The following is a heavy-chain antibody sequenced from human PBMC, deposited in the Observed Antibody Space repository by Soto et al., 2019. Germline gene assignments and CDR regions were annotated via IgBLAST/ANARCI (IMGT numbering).Heavy chain of an antibody. CDR2: IYYSGST. Sequence: SETLSLTCTVSGGSISSSSYYWGWIRQPPGKGLEWIGSIYYSGSTYYNPSLKSRVTISVDTSKNQFSLKLSSVTAADTAVYYCASHSSGWYKVGLVPVWQYYFDYWGQGTLVTVSS. V-gene: IGHV4-39*01. CDR3: ASHSSGWYKVGLVPVWQYYFDY. CDR1: GGSISSSSYY. D-gene: IGHD6-19*01. J-gene: IGHJ4*02.